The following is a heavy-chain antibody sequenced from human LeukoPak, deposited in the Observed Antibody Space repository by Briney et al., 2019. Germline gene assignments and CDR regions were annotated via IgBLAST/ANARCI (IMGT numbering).Heavy chain of an antibody. Sequence: PGGSLRLSCAASGFTFSSYSMHWVRQAPGKGLEWVAVIWYDGSNKYYADSVKGRFTISRDNSKNTLYLQMNSLRAEDTAVYYCARDSGGPPIVVVPAAPEGMDVWGQGTTVTVSS. CDR2: IWYDGSNK. CDR1: GFTFSSYS. V-gene: IGHV3-33*01. J-gene: IGHJ6*02. D-gene: IGHD2-2*01. CDR3: ARDSGGPPIVVVPAAPEGMDV.